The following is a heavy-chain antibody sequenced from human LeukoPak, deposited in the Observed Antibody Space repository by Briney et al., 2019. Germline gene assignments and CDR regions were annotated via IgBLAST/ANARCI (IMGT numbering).Heavy chain of an antibody. D-gene: IGHD1-14*01. Sequence: SETLSLTCTVSGGSISSGGYYWSWIRQHPGKGLEWIGYVYYSGSTYYNPSLKSRVTISVDTSKNQFSLKLSSVTAADTAVYYCARDHSNLNYYYGMDVWGQGTTVTVSS. CDR3: ARDHSNLNYYYGMDV. CDR2: VYYSGST. CDR1: GGSISSGGYY. V-gene: IGHV4-31*03. J-gene: IGHJ6*02.